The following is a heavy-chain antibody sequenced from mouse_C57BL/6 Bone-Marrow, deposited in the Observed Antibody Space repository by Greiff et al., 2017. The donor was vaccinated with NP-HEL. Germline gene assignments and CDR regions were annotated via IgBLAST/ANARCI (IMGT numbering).Heavy chain of an antibody. CDR1: GYTFTSYW. V-gene: IGHV1-72*01. D-gene: IGHD1-1*01. J-gene: IGHJ2*01. CDR3: ARKSFLYYYGSSLDY. CDR2: IDPNRGGT. Sequence: VKQSCKASGYTFTSYWMHWVKQRPGLGLEWIGRIDPNRGGTKYNEKFMSKATLTVDKPSSTAYMQLSSLTSEDAAVYYCARKSFLYYYGSSLDYWGKGTTLTVSS.